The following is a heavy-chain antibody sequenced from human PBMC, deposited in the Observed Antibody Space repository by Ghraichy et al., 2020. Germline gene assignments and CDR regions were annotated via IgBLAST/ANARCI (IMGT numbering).Heavy chain of an antibody. CDR2: IYTSGST. V-gene: IGHV4-4*07. CDR3: ARAEHRYCGGDCSINWFDP. Sequence: SETLSLTCTVSGGSISSYYWSWIRQPAGKGLEWIGRIYTSGSTNYNPSLKSRVTMSVDTSKNQFSLKLSSVTAADTAVYYCARAEHRYCGGDCSINWFDPWGQGTLVTVSS. CDR1: GGSISSYY. D-gene: IGHD2-21*02. J-gene: IGHJ5*02.